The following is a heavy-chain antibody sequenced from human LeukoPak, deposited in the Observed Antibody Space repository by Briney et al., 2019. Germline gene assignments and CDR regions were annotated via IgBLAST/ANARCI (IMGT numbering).Heavy chain of an antibody. D-gene: IGHD2-2*01. CDR1: GFTFSSYS. V-gene: IGHV3-21*04. Sequence: GGSLRLSCAASGFTFSSYSMNWVRQAPGKGLEWVSSISSSSSYIYYAGSVKGRFTISRDNAKNSLYLQMNSLRAEDTAVYYCAKIAEYQLPKTFDYWGQGTLVTVSS. CDR2: ISSSSSYI. J-gene: IGHJ4*02. CDR3: AKIAEYQLPKTFDY.